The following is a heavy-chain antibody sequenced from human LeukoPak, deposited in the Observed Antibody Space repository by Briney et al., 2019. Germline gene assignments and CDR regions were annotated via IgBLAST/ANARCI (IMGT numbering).Heavy chain of an antibody. CDR1: GGTFSSYA. CDR2: IIPIFGTA. J-gene: IGHJ4*02. V-gene: IGHV1-69*13. Sequence: SVKVSCKASGGTFSSYAISWVRQAPGQGLEWMGGIIPIFGTANYAQKFQGRVTITADESTSTAYMELSSLRSEDTAVYYCASKGDHGDSRDFDYWGQGTLVTVSS. CDR3: ASKGDHGDSRDFDY. D-gene: IGHD4-17*01.